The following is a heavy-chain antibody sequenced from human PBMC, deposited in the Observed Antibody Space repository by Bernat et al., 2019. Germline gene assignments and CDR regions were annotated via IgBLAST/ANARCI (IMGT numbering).Heavy chain of an antibody. D-gene: IGHD4-11*01. CDR2: ISSSSSTI. J-gene: IGHJ3*02. Sequence: EVQLVESGGGLVQPGGSLRLSCAASGFTFSRYSINWVRRAPGKGLEWVSYISSSSSTIDYADSVKGRFTISRDNAKNSLSLQMNSLRDEDTAVYYCARSNTGDIWGQGTMVTVSS. CDR1: GFTFSRYS. CDR3: ARSNTGDI. V-gene: IGHV3-48*02.